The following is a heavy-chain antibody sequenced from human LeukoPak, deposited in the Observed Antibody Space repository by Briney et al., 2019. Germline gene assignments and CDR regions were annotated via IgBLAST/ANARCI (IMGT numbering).Heavy chain of an antibody. CDR3: ARVASIVVVPAAPYYFDY. Sequence: PSETLSLTCAVYGGSFSGYYWSWIRQPPGKGLEWIGEINHSGSTNYNPSLKSRITISVDTSKNQFSLKLSSVTAADTAVYYCARVASIVVVPAAPYYFDYWGQGTLVTVSS. CDR1: GGSFSGYY. J-gene: IGHJ4*02. CDR2: INHSGST. V-gene: IGHV4-34*01. D-gene: IGHD2-2*01.